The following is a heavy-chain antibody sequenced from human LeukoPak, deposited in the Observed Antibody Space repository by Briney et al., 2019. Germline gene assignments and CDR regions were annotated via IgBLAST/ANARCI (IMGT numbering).Heavy chain of an antibody. J-gene: IGHJ6*02. V-gene: IGHV3-74*01. CDR2: IDGDESST. Sequence: PGGSLRLSCAGSGFTFSNYWMHWIRQAPGKGLVWVSRIDGDESSTTYADSVKGRFTTSRDNAKNTVFLQMNSLRAKDTAVYYCARGVNYAMDVWGQGTTVTVSS. D-gene: IGHD4-23*01. CDR3: ARGVNYAMDV. CDR1: GFTFSNYW.